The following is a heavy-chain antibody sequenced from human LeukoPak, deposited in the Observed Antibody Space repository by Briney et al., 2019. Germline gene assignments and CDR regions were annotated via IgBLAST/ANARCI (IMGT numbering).Heavy chain of an antibody. V-gene: IGHV3-30*04. J-gene: IGHJ4*02. D-gene: IGHD6-13*01. Sequence: GGSLRLSCAASGFTFSSYAMHWVRQAPGKGLEWVAVISYDGSNKYYADSVKGRFTISRDNSKNTLHLQMNSLRAEDTAVYYCAKGLAAVGTRPPFDYWGQGTLVTVSS. CDR2: ISYDGSNK. CDR1: GFTFSSYA. CDR3: AKGLAAVGTRPPFDY.